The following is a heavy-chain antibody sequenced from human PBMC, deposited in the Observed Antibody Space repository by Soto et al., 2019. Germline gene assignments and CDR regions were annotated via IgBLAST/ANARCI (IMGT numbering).Heavy chain of an antibody. CDR1: GFTFSSYG. J-gene: IGHJ4*02. CDR3: AKDSGLPGFGELKSWYYFDY. V-gene: IGHV3-30*18. Sequence: PGGSLRLSCAASGFTFSSYGMHWVRQAPGKGLEWVAVISYDGSNKYYADSVKGRFTISRDNSKNTLYLQMNSLRAEDTAVYYCAKDSGLPGFGELKSWYYFDYWGQGTLVTVSS. D-gene: IGHD3-10*01. CDR2: ISYDGSNK.